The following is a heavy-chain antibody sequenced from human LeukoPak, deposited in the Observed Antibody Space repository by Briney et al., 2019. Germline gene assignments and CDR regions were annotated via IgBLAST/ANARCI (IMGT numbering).Heavy chain of an antibody. V-gene: IGHV1-18*01. CDR1: GGTFSSYA. J-gene: IGHJ5*02. CDR3: ARGTYYYDSSGYLNWFDP. Sequence: ASVKVSCKASGGTFSSYAISWVRQAPGQGLEWMGWISAYNGNTNYAQKLQGRVTMTTDTSTSTAYMELRSLRSDDTAVYYCARGTYYYDSSGYLNWFDPWGQGTLVTVSS. D-gene: IGHD3-22*01. CDR2: ISAYNGNT.